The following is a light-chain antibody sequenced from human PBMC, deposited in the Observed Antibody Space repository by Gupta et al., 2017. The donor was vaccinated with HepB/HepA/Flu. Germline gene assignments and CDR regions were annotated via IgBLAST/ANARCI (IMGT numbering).Light chain of an antibody. CDR3: QQYNNWPPVT. V-gene: IGKV3-15*01. J-gene: IGKJ3*01. Sequence: EIVMTQSPATPSVSPGERATLSCRASQSVSSNLAWYQQKPGQAPRLLIYGASTRATGIPARFSGSGSGTEFTLTISSLQSEDFAVYYCQQYNNWPPVTFGPGTKVDIK. CDR2: GAS. CDR1: QSVSSN.